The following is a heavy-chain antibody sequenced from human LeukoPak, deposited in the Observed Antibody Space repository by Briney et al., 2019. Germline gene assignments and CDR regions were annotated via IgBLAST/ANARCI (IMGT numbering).Heavy chain of an antibody. J-gene: IGHJ3*02. CDR1: GVIFSNYW. CDR2: INRDGSST. D-gene: IGHD1-26*01. V-gene: IGHV3-74*01. CDR3: AREGWDLNALDI. Sequence: GGSLRLSCAASGVIFSNYWMHWVRQAPGKGLVWVSRINRDGSSTSYADSVKGRFTISRDNAKNTLYLQMNSLRAEDTAIYYCAREGWDLNALDIWGQGTMVTVSP.